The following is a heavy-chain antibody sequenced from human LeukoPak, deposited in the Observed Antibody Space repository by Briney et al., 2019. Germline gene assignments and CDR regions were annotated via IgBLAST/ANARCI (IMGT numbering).Heavy chain of an antibody. D-gene: IGHD3-16*01. J-gene: IGHJ6*03. CDR2: MNPNSGNT. V-gene: IGHV1-8*03. CDR3: ARGEGGYYYYYYMDV. Sequence: EASVKVSCKASGYTFTSYDINWVRQATGQGLEWMGWMNPNSGNTGYAQKFQGRVTITRNTSISTAYMELSSLRSEDTAVYYCARGEGGYYYYYYMDVWGKGTTVTVSS. CDR1: GYTFTSYD.